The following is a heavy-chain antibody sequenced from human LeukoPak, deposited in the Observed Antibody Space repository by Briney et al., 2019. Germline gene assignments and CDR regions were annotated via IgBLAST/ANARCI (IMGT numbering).Heavy chain of an antibody. J-gene: IGHJ6*04. CDR3: ARDYYNSSEGMDV. Sequence: GGSLRLSCAASGFTFDDYGMSWVRQAPGKGLEWVSGINWNGGCTGYADSVKGRFTISRDNAKNSLYLQMNSLRAEDTALYYCARDYYNSSEGMDVWGKGTTVTVSS. D-gene: IGHD3-22*01. CDR1: GFTFDDYG. CDR2: INWNGGCT. V-gene: IGHV3-20*04.